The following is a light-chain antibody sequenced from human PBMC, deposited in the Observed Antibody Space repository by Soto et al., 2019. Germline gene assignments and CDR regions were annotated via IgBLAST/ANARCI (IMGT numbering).Light chain of an antibody. V-gene: IGKV1-27*01. Sequence: DIQMTHSPSSLSASVGDRVTITCRASQGISIYLAWYQQKPGQVPKLLIYDASTLQSGVPSRFSGSGSGTDFTLSISGLQPEDVATYYCQKYNGASLTFGGVTKVEIK. J-gene: IGKJ4*01. CDR1: QGISIY. CDR2: DAS. CDR3: QKYNGASLT.